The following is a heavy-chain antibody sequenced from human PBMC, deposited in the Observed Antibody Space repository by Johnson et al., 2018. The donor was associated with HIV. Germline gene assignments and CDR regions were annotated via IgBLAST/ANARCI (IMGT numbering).Heavy chain of an antibody. J-gene: IGHJ3*01. Sequence: VQLVESGGALVQPGRSLRLSCVASGFSFDDYAMHWVRQGPGKGLEWVAGIGSNGLTIGYVDSVKGRFTISRDDATNSLYLRMDSLRTEDTALYYCAKDQNYGSYLLSFDVWGQGTMVTVSS. CDR3: AKDQNYGSYLLSFDV. D-gene: IGHD3-16*01. CDR2: IGSNGLTI. CDR1: GFSFDDYA. V-gene: IGHV3-9*01.